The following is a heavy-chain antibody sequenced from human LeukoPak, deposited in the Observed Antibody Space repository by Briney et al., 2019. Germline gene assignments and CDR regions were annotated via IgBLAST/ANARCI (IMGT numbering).Heavy chain of an antibody. CDR2: MSYSGDI. CDR1: GCSISTPTSS. Sequence: PSETLSLTCSVSGCSISTPTSSWGWIRQPPGKGLEWIGTMSYSGDIYNNPSLKSRVTISVDTSKNQFSLKMTSVTAADTAVYYCVSGLGARDPFDPWGQGTLVTVSS. V-gene: IGHV4-39*01. CDR3: VSGLGARDPFDP. J-gene: IGHJ5*02.